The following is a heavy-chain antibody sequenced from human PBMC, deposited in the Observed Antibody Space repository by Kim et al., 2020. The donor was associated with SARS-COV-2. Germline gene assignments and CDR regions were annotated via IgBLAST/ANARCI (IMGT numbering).Heavy chain of an antibody. CDR3: ARAGYYYGSASLDS. V-gene: IGHV4-34*01. J-gene: IGHJ4*02. Sequence: TPALTSRVTISVAPSKNQFSLKLSSVPAADTAVYYCARAGYYYGSASLDSWGQGTLVTVSS. D-gene: IGHD3-10*01.